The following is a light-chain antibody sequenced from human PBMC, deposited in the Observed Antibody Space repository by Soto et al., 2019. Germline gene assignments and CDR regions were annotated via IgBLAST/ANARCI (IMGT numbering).Light chain of an antibody. CDR2: AAS. CDR3: QQGFNTPNT. Sequence: DIQMTQSPSSLSASVGDRVTITCRASQSINNCLNWYQQKPGKAPKLLIYAASSLQSGVPSRFSGCGSGTHFTLTISSLQPEDFATYYCQQGFNTPNTFGPGTKVDIK. CDR1: QSINNC. J-gene: IGKJ3*01. V-gene: IGKV1-39*01.